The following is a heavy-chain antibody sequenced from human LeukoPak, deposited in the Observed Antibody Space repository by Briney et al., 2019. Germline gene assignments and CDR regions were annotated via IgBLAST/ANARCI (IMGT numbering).Heavy chain of an antibody. CDR2: IYYSGST. CDR1: GGSISSYY. Sequence: PSETLTLTCTVSGGSISSYYWSWIRQPPGKGLEWIGYIYYSGSTNYNPSLKSRVTISVDTSKNHSSLNLSSVTAADTAVYYCASHVVTTWGDYFDYWGQGTLVTVSP. V-gene: IGHV4-59*08. D-gene: IGHD4-23*01. CDR3: ASHVVTTWGDYFDY. J-gene: IGHJ4*02.